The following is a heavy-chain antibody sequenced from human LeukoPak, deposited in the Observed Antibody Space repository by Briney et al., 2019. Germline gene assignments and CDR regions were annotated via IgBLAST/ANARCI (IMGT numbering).Heavy chain of an antibody. Sequence: GGSLRLSCAASGFTFSSYAMSWVRQAPGKGLEWVSAISGSGGSTYYADSVKGRFTNSRDNSKNTLYLQMNSLRAEDTAVYYCAKDLHYYGSGSDYWGQGTLVTVSS. J-gene: IGHJ4*02. D-gene: IGHD3-10*01. CDR3: AKDLHYYGSGSDY. CDR2: ISGSGGST. V-gene: IGHV3-23*01. CDR1: GFTFSSYA.